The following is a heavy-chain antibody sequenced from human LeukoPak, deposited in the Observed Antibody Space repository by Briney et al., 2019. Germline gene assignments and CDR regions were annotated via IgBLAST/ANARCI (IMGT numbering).Heavy chain of an antibody. CDR2: ISYDGSNK. CDR1: GFTFSSYA. J-gene: IGHJ4*02. D-gene: IGHD3-10*01. V-gene: IGHV3-30*04. CDR3: ATDRGYGSGLYYFDY. Sequence: GGSLRLSCAASGFTFSSYAMHWVRQAPGKGLEWVAVISYDGSNKYYADSVKGRFTISRDNSKNTLYLQMNSLRAEDTAVYYYATDRGYGSGLYYFDYWGQGTLVTVSS.